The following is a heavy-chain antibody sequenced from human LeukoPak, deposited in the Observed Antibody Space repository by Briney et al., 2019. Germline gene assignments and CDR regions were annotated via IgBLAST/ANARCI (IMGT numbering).Heavy chain of an antibody. CDR1: GYTFTGYY. J-gene: IGHJ4*02. D-gene: IGHD6-6*01. Sequence: ASVKVSCKASGYTFTGYYMHWVRQAPGQGLEWMGWINPNSGGTNYAQKFQGRVTMTRDTSISTAYMELSRLRSEDTAVYYCAQAYSSSSLVRFDYWGQGTLVTVSS. CDR3: AQAYSSSSLVRFDY. CDR2: INPNSGGT. V-gene: IGHV1-2*02.